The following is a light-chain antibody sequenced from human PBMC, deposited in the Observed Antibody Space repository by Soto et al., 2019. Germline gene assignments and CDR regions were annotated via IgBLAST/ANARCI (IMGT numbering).Light chain of an antibody. CDR1: QSVSSN. J-gene: IGKJ4*01. CDR2: GAS. CDR3: QQYNDWPLT. Sequence: EIVMTQSPATLSAFPGEGTTLSCRASQSVSSNLAWYQQKPGRAPRLLIYGASTRATGIPARFSGSGSGTEFTLTITSLQSEDFAVYSCQQYNDWPLTFGGGTKVEIK. V-gene: IGKV3-15*01.